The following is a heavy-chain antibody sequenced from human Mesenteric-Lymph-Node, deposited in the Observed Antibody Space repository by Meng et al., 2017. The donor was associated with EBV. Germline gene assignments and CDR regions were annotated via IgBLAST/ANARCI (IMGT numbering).Heavy chain of an antibody. CDR1: GDTFNNYG. CDR2: MNPNSGDT. J-gene: IGHJ4*02. Sequence: QVQLVQSWAEVKKTGSSVKVSCMASGDTFNNYGITWVRQAPGQGLEWMGWMNPNSGDTGFAQKFQGRVTLTRDTSISTAYMELSSLRSEDTAVYYCARGYSSGWSLDWGQGTLVTVSS. CDR3: ARGYSSGWSLD. D-gene: IGHD6-19*01. V-gene: IGHV1-8*01.